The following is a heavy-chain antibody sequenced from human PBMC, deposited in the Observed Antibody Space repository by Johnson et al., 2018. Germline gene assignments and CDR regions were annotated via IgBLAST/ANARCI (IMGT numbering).Heavy chain of an antibody. CDR3: ARGNYNDPIDI. V-gene: IGHV3-33*01. D-gene: IGHD3-10*01. CDR2: IWYDGRNK. Sequence: QLVETGGGVVQPGRSLRLSCAASGFTFSTYGMHWVRQAPGKGLEWVAVIWYDGRNKYYADSVKGRFTISRNNSKNTRYLQMNSLRAEDTALYYCARGNYNDPIDIWGQGTMVTVSS. J-gene: IGHJ3*02. CDR1: GFTFSTYG.